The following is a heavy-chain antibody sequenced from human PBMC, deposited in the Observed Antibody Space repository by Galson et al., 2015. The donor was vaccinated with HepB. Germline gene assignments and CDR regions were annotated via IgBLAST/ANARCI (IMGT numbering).Heavy chain of an antibody. V-gene: IGHV1-69*04. Sequence: SVKVSCKASGGTFSSYTISWVRQAPGQGLEWMGRTIPILGIANYAQRFQGRVTITADKSTSTAYMELSSLRSEDTAVYYCARDRFYYYGSGSYYDDWFDPWGQGTLVTVSS. CDR2: TIPILGIA. J-gene: IGHJ5*02. CDR1: GGTFSSYT. D-gene: IGHD3-10*01. CDR3: ARDRFYYYGSGSYYDDWFDP.